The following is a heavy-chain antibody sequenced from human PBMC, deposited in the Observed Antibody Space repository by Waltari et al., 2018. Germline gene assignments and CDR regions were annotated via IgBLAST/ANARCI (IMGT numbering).Heavy chain of an antibody. V-gene: IGHV3-30*02. D-gene: IGHD3-9*01. Sequence: QVQLVESGGGVVQPGGSLRLSCAASGFTLSSYGMAWGRQAPGKGLEWVAFLMADGTTHYYADSVKGRLTISRDSSKNTLYLQMNSLRPEDTAVYYCARGTDYCFDSWGQGTLVTVSS. CDR3: ARGTDYCFDS. CDR2: LMADGTTH. CDR1: GFTLSSYG. J-gene: IGHJ4*02.